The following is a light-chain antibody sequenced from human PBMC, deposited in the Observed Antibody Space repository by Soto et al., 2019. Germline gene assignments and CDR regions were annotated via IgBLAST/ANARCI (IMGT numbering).Light chain of an antibody. Sequence: QSVLTQPPSASGTPGQRVTISCSGSSSNIGSNAVNWYQHLPGTAPKLLIYNNNQRPSGVPDRFSGSKSGTSASLAISGLQFEDEADYYCAIWDDSLNGVVFGGGTKLTVL. CDR1: SSNIGSNA. CDR3: AIWDDSLNGVV. V-gene: IGLV1-44*01. CDR2: NNN. J-gene: IGLJ2*01.